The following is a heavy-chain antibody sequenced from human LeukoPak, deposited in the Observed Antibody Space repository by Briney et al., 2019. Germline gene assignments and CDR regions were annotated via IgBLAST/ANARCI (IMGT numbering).Heavy chain of an antibody. CDR2: IPYDGSNK. J-gene: IGHJ6*02. V-gene: IGHV3-30-3*01. Sequence: GGSLRLSCAASGFTFSSYAMHWVRQAPGKGLEWVAVIPYDGSNKYYADSVKGRFTISRDNSKNALYLQMNSLRAEDTAVYYCATTPHCGMDVWGQGTTVTVSS. CDR3: ATTPHCGMDV. CDR1: GFTFSSYA.